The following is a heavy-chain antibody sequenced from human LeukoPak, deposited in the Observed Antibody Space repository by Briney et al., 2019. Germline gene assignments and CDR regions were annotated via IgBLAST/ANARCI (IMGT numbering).Heavy chain of an antibody. CDR3: ARDIEEDCSSTSCYSYYYYGMDV. CDR1: GFTFSSYW. V-gene: IGHV3-7*01. Sequence: GGSLRLSCAASGFTFSSYWMSWVRQAPGKGLEWVANIKQDGSEKYYVDSVKGRFTISRDNAKNSLYLQMNSLRAEDTAVYYCARDIEEDCSSTSCYSYYYYGMDVWGQGTTVTVSS. CDR2: IKQDGSEK. J-gene: IGHJ6*02. D-gene: IGHD2-2*01.